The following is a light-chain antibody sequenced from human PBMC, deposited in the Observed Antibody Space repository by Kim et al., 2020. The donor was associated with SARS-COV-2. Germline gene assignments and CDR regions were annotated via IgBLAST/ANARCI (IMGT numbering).Light chain of an antibody. CDR3: YSAADNNPL. V-gene: IGLV3-27*01. Sequence: VAPGQKARITCSGDVLAKKYARWFQQKPGQAPVVVIYKDSERPSGIPERFSGSSSGTTVTLTISGAQVEDEADYYCYSAADNNPLVGGGTQLTVL. CDR1: VLAKKY. J-gene: IGLJ2*01. CDR2: KDS.